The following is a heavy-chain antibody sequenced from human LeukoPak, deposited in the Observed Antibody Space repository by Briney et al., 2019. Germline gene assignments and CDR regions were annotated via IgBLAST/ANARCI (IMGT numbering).Heavy chain of an antibody. D-gene: IGHD3-22*01. V-gene: IGHV1-8*03. CDR2: MNPDSGNT. CDR3: VRSGSLWFDP. J-gene: IGHJ5*02. Sequence: ASVKVSCKASGYTFTGYYMHWVRQATGQGLEWMGWMNPDSGNTGYAQRFQGRVTITRNTSISTAYMELSSLRSEDTAVYYCVRSGSLWFDPWGQGTLVTVSS. CDR1: GYTFTGYY.